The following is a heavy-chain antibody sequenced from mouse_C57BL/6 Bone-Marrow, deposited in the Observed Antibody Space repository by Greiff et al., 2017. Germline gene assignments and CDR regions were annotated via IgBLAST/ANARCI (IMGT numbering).Heavy chain of an antibody. J-gene: IGHJ2*01. V-gene: IGHV1-42*01. D-gene: IGHD2-2*01. CDR2: INPSTGGT. CDR3: ARSTLWLRRRGNYFDY. Sequence: EVQLQESGPELVKPGASVKISCKASGYSFTGYYMNWVKQSPEKSLEWIGEINPSTGGTTYNQKFKAKATLTVDKSSSTAYMQLKSLTSEDSAVYYCARSTLWLRRRGNYFDYWGQGTTLTVSS. CDR1: GYSFTGYY.